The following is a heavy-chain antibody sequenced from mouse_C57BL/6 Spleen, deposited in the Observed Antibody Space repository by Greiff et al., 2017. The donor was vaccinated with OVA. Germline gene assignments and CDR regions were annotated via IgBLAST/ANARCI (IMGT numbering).Heavy chain of an antibody. J-gene: IGHJ4*01. V-gene: IGHV1-64*01. CDR2: IHPNSGST. Sequence: QVQLQQPGAELVKPGASVKLSCKASGYTFTSYWMHWVKQRPGQGLEWIGMIHPNSGSTNYNEKFKSKATLTVDKSSSTAYMQLSSLTSEDSAVYYCARWGYGGYYLGYWGRGTSVTVSS. CDR3: ARWGYGGYYLGY. CDR1: GYTFTSYW. D-gene: IGHD2-3*01.